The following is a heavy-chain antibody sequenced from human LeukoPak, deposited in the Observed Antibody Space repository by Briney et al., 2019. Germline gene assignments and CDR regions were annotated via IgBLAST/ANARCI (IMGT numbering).Heavy chain of an antibody. V-gene: IGHV1-2*02. J-gene: IGHJ6*03. D-gene: IGHD3-3*01. CDR1: GYTFTRYY. Sequence: ASVKVSCKASGYTFTRYYMHWVRQAPGQGLEWMGWINPNSGGTNYAQKFQGRVTMTRDTSISTAYMELSRLRSDDTAVYYCARRGRFLEWNYMDVWGKGTTVTVSS. CDR3: ARRGRFLEWNYMDV. CDR2: INPNSGGT.